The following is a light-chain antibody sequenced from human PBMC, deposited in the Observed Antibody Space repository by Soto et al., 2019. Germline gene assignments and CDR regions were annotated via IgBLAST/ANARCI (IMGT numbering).Light chain of an antibody. CDR2: GAS. V-gene: IGKV3-20*01. Sequence: VLPQSPDTLSLSPGDRATLYCRASQSVRSTFLAWYQQKPGQAPRLLIYGASNRAAGIPERFSGSASGTEFTLTISRLEPVDSAVYYCQQYHDSPMNTFGQGTKLQIK. J-gene: IGKJ2*01. CDR3: QQYHDSPMNT. CDR1: QSVRSTF.